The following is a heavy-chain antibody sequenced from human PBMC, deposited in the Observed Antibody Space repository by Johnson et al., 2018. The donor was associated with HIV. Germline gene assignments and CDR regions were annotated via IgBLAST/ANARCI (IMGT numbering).Heavy chain of an antibody. CDR1: GFTVSSNY. V-gene: IGHV3-66*02. Sequence: VQLVESGGGLVQPGGSLTLSCAVSGFTVSSNYMSWVRQAPGKGLEWVSIIYSGGRTYHADSVKGRFTLSRDNYKNTLYLQMNSLRAEDTAVYYCAKDVGNYWPNAFDIWGQGTTVTVSS. CDR2: IYSGGRT. CDR3: AKDVGNYWPNAFDI. J-gene: IGHJ3*02. D-gene: IGHD3-22*01.